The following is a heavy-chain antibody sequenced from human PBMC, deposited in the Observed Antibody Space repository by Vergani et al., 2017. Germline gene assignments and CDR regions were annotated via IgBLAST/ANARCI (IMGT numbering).Heavy chain of an antibody. Sequence: EVQLVQSGAEVKKPGESLKISCKGSGYSFTSYWIGWVRQMPGKGLEWMGIIYPGNSDTRYSPSFQGQVTISADKSISTAYLQWSSLKASDTAMYYCARPNYYDSSGYLDPYYYYYYMDVWGKGTTVAVSS. V-gene: IGHV5-51*03. CDR3: ARPNYYDSSGYLDPYYYYYYMDV. CDR2: IYPGNSDT. J-gene: IGHJ6*03. CDR1: GYSFTSYW. D-gene: IGHD3-22*01.